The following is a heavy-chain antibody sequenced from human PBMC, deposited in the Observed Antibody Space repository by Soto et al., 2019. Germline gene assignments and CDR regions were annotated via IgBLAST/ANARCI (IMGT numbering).Heavy chain of an antibody. CDR3: AKERTSSGYFDY. D-gene: IGHD3-22*01. CDR2: ISDSGGRT. V-gene: IGHV3-23*01. J-gene: IGHJ4*02. Sequence: EVQLLGSGGGLVQPGGSLRLSCAASGFSFRGYAMSWVRQAPGKGLEWVSAISDSGGRTYYADSVKGRFTISRDNSKNTLYLQMNSQRAEDTAVYYCAKERTSSGYFDYWGQGTLVTVSS. CDR1: GFSFRGYA.